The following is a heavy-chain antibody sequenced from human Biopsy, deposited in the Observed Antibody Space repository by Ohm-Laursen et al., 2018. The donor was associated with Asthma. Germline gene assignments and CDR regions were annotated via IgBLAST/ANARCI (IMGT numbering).Heavy chain of an antibody. CDR3: ASDLPKDYVRYNFQF. CDR2: HDREEGGT. CDR1: GYSLTDLS. Sequence: SLKASCKLSGYSLTDLSMHSVRQAPGQGLEWMGGHDREEGGTVNARRFQGRVTMTEDTSTDTAFMELSSLSSDDTAVYYCASDLPKDYVRYNFQFWGQGTLVTVSS. D-gene: IGHD4-17*01. V-gene: IGHV1-24*01. J-gene: IGHJ4*02.